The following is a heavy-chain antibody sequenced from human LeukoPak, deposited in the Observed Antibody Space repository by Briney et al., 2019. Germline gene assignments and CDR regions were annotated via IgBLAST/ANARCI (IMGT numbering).Heavy chain of an antibody. CDR3: ARGGSVQQPNWFDP. J-gene: IGHJ5*02. CDR2: IYTSGST. Sequence: SETLSLTCTVSGGSISSYYWSWIRQPAGKGLEWIGRIYTSGSTNYNPSLKSRVTISVDTSKNQFSLKLSSVTAADTAVYYCARGGSVQQPNWFDPWGQGTLVTVSS. D-gene: IGHD1-1*01. CDR1: GGSISSYY. V-gene: IGHV4-4*07.